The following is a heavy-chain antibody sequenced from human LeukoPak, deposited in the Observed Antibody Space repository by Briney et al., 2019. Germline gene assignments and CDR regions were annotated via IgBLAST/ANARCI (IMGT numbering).Heavy chain of an antibody. V-gene: IGHV4-39*01. J-gene: IGHJ4*02. D-gene: IGHD2-15*01. CDR3: ARRGIVDPFDY. Sequence: SETLSLTCTVSGGSISSSSYYRGWIRQPPGKGLEWIGSIYYSGSTYYNPSLKSRVTISVDTSKNQFSLKLSSVTAADTAVYYCARRGIVDPFDYWGQGTLVTVSS. CDR1: GGSISSSSYY. CDR2: IYYSGST.